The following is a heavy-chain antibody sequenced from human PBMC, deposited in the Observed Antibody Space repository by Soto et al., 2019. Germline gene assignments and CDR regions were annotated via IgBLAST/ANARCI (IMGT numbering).Heavy chain of an antibody. CDR3: SRESRSWYGSFWVY. CDR2: IYQSGTT. V-gene: IGHV4-30-2*01. CDR1: GDSISSGGYS. Sequence: SETLSLTCDVSGDSISSGGYSWNWIRQPPGKGLEWIGNIYQSGTTDHNPSLKSRVTISVDRSKNQFSLKLNSVTAADTAVYYCSRESRSWYGSFWVYLGQGTLVTVPS. D-gene: IGHD6-13*01. J-gene: IGHJ4*02.